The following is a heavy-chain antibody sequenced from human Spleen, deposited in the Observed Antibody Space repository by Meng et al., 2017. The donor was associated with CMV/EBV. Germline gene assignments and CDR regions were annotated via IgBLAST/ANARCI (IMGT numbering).Heavy chain of an antibody. CDR1: GFPLRNAW. D-gene: IGHD3-3*01. V-gene: IGHV3-15*01. CDR3: TTDLTIFGVIMRAFDI. Sequence: GGSLRLSCTASGFPLRNAWMSWVRQAPGKGLEWVGRIKTKTDGGTTDVVAPVKGRFSISRDDSKNTLYLQMNSLKIEDTAAYYCTTDLTIFGVIMRAFDIWGQGTTVTVSS. J-gene: IGHJ3*02. CDR2: IKTKTDGGTT.